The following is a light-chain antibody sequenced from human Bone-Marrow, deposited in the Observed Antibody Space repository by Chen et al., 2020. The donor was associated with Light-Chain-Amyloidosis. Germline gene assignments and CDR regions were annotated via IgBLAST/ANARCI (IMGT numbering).Light chain of an antibody. J-gene: IGLJ3*02. CDR1: NIGSTS. CDR2: ADS. Sequence: SYVLTQPSSVSVAPGQTATIACGGNNIGSTSVHWYQQTPGQAPRLVVYADSDRPSGSPERLSGSNSGNTATLTISRVEAGDEADYYCQVWDRSSDRPVFGGGTKLTVL. CDR3: QVWDRSSDRPV. V-gene: IGLV3-21*02.